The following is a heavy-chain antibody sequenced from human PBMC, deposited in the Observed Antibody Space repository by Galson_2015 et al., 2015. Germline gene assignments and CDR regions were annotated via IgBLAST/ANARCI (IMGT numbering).Heavy chain of an antibody. Sequence: SLRLSCAASGFTFSSYSMNWVRQAPGKGLEWVSYISSSSSTIYYADSVKGRFTISRDNAKNSLYLQMNSLRDEDTAVYYCASSGNRSSPQSYYYYLDVWGTGTPVTVSS. CDR1: GFTFSSYS. J-gene: IGHJ6*03. CDR3: ASSGNRSSPQSYYYYLDV. V-gene: IGHV3-48*02. CDR2: ISSSSSTI. D-gene: IGHD6-6*01.